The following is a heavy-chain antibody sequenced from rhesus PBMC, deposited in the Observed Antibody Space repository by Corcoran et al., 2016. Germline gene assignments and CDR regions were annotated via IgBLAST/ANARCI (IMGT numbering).Heavy chain of an antibody. CDR1: GGSISSNY. J-gene: IGHJ4*01. V-gene: IGHV4-173*01. D-gene: IGHD3-3*01. Sequence: QLQLQASGPGLVKPSETLSLTCAVSGGSISSNYWSWIRQPPGTGLEWIGRISGSGGRTDYNPSLKSRVTISTDTSKNQFSLKLSSVTAADTAVYYCARDTDYNIWTGYYTSWGQGVLVTVSS. CDR2: ISGSGGRT. CDR3: ARDTDYNIWTGYYTS.